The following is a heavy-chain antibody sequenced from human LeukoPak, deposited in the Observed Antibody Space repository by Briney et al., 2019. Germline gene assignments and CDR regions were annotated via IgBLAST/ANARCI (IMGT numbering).Heavy chain of an antibody. CDR3: AGDRSHFDAFDI. Sequence: ASVKVSCKPSGYTFTSYYMHWVRQAPGQGLEWMGIINPSGGSTSYAQKFQGRVTMTRDTSTSTVYMELSSLRSEDTAVYYCAGDRSHFDAFDIWGQGTMVTVSS. CDR1: GYTFTSYY. J-gene: IGHJ3*02. D-gene: IGHD1-14*01. V-gene: IGHV1-46*01. CDR2: INPSGGST.